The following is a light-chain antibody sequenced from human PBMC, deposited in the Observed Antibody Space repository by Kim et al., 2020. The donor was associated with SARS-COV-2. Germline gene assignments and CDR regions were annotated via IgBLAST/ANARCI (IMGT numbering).Light chain of an antibody. CDR2: EDD. V-gene: IGLV6-57*03. CDR1: TGTIASNY. Sequence: TRTSSRTRSTGTIASNYVQWYQQRPGSAPITVIYEDDHRPSGVPDRFSGSIDSSSNSASLTISALQTEDEADYYCQSSDRNSHWVFGGGTQLTVL. J-gene: IGLJ3*02. CDR3: QSSDRNSHWV.